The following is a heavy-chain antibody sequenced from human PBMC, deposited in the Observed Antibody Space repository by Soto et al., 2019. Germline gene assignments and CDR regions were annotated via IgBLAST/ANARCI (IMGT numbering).Heavy chain of an antibody. CDR3: ARGKLETVAPPNYYYYMDA. CDR1: GYTFTGYY. V-gene: IGHV1-2*04. J-gene: IGHJ6*03. CDR2: INPNSGGT. Sequence: ASVKVSCKDSGYTFTGYYMHWVRQAPGQGLEWMGWINPNSGGTNYAQKFQGWVTMTRDTSISTAYMELSRLRSDDTAVYYCARGKLETVAPPNYYYYMDAWGKGTTVSVSS. D-gene: IGHD6-19*01.